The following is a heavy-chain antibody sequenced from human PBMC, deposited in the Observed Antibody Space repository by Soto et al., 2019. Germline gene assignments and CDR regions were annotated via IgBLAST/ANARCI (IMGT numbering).Heavy chain of an antibody. CDR2: IVPITGRT. CDR3: SRGVASLVDS. CDR1: GGTFSSYT. V-gene: IGHV1-69*08. J-gene: IGHJ4*02. Sequence: QVQLVQSGAEVKKPGSSVRVSCTPSGGTFSSYTISWVRQAPGQGLEWMGRIVPITGRTRYAQKFQGRLTITAVTSTTTAYLELSSLTSEDSAVYFCSRGVASLVDSWGQGTQVTVSS. D-gene: IGHD2-15*01.